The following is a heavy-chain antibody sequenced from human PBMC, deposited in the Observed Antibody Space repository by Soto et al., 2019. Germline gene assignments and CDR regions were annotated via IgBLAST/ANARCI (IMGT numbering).Heavy chain of an antibody. D-gene: IGHD6-13*01. V-gene: IGHV1-2*02. CDR1: GYTFTGYY. Sequence: GASVKVSCKASGYTFTGYYMHWVRQAPGQGLEWMGWINPNSGGTNYAQKFQGRVTMTRDTSISTAYMELSRLRSDDTAVYYCARPYIEAAGGDEYFQHWGQGTLVTVSS. CDR3: ARPYIEAAGGDEYFQH. J-gene: IGHJ1*01. CDR2: INPNSGGT.